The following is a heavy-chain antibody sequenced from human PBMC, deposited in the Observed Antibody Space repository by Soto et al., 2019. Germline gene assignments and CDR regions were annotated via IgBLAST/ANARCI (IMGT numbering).Heavy chain of an antibody. CDR1: GFNVSVNY. CDR2: INGGGST. V-gene: IGHV3-53*01. Sequence: EVQLVESGGGLIQPGGSLRLSCAASGFNVSVNYMNWVRQAPGKGLEWVSVINGGGSTNYADSVKGRFTISRDTSKNTLYLQMNSLRAEDTAVYYCVREKYYYGMDVWGQGTTVIVSS. CDR3: VREKYYYGMDV. J-gene: IGHJ6*02.